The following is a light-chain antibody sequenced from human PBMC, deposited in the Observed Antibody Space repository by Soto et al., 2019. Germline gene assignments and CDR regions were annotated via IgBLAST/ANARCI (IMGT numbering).Light chain of an antibody. CDR1: QSVSSTY. CDR3: QQRSNWPPYT. J-gene: IGKJ2*01. V-gene: IGKV3D-20*02. Sequence: EVVLTQSPGTLSLSPGERATLSCRASQSVSSTYLAWYQQKPGQAPRLLLYGTSNRATGIPDRFSGSGSGTDFTLTISSLEPEDFAVYYCQQRSNWPPYTFGQGTKLEIK. CDR2: GTS.